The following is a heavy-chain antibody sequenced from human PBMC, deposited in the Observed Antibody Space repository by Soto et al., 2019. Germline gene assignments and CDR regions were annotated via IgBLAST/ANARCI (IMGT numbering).Heavy chain of an antibody. CDR1: GYTFTSYY. Sequence: ASVKVSCKASGYTFTSYYMHWVRQAPGQGLEWMGIINPSGGSTSYAQKFQGRVTMTRDTSTSTVYMELSSLRSEDTAVYYCARDIVQPQDYYYGMDVWGQGTTVTVS. D-gene: IGHD2-15*01. CDR3: ARDIVQPQDYYYGMDV. V-gene: IGHV1-46*03. J-gene: IGHJ6*02. CDR2: INPSGGST.